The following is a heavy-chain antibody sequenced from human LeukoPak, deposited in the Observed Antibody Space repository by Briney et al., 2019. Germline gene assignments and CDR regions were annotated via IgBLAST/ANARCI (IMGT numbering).Heavy chain of an antibody. V-gene: IGHV3-23*01. J-gene: IGHJ1*01. Sequence: GGSLRLSCAASGFTFSSYWMSWVRQAPGKGLEWVSSISGSGGSTYYADSVKGRFTISRDNSKNTLYLQMNSLRAEDMAVYYCAKTMYYYDSSGYYYFHHWGQGTLVTVSS. CDR2: ISGSGGST. D-gene: IGHD3-22*01. CDR1: GFTFSSYW. CDR3: AKTMYYYDSSGYYYFHH.